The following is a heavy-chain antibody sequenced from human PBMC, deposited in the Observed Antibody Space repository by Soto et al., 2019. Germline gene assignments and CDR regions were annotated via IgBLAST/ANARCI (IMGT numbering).Heavy chain of an antibody. CDR1: GFTFSSYN. V-gene: IGHV3-21*02. Sequence: EVQLVESGGGLVKPGGSLRLSCAASGFTFSSYNMNWVRQAPGKGLEWGSSISYSTTYIYYADSVQGRFTISRDNAKNSLDLQMNSLRADDTAVYYCARAVLPSEVGAVHYWGQGTLVTDSS. CDR3: ARAVLPSEVGAVHY. J-gene: IGHJ4*02. CDR2: ISYSTTYI. D-gene: IGHD1-26*01.